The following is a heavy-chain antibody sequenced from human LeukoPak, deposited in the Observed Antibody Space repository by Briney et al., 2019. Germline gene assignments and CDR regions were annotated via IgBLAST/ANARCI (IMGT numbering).Heavy chain of an antibody. CDR1: GGSFSGYY. V-gene: IGHV4-34*01. D-gene: IGHD1-1*01. CDR3: ARVSWFPGTSYYYMDA. Sequence: PSETLSLTCAVYGGSFSGYYWTWIRQSPGKGLEWIGEINHGGSTNYNPSLKSRVTISLDTSKNQFSLKLTSVTAADTAVYYCARVSWFPGTSYYYMDAWGKGTTVTVSS. J-gene: IGHJ6*03. CDR2: INHGGST.